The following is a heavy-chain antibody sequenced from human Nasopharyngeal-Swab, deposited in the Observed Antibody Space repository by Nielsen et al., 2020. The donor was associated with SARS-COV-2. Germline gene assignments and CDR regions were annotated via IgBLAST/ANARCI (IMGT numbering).Heavy chain of an antibody. CDR3: ARGNGQMDY. D-gene: IGHD5-24*01. Sequence: IRQPPGKGLEWVSSISSSSSYIYYADSVKGRFTISRDNAKNSLCLQMNSLRAEDTAVYYCARGNGQMDYWGQGTLVTVSS. CDR2: ISSSSSYI. V-gene: IGHV3-21*01. J-gene: IGHJ4*02.